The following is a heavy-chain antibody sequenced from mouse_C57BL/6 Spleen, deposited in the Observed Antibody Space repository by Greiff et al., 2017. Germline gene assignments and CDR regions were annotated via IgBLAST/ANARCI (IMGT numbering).Heavy chain of an antibody. CDR1: GYTFTSYW. D-gene: IGHD3-2*01. CDR3: ASGDSLQGY. Sequence: VQLQQPGAELVKPGASVKLSCKASGYTFTSYWMQWVKQRPGQGLEWIGEIDPSDSYTNYDQKFKGKATLTVDTSSSTAYMQRSSLTSEDSAVYYCASGDSLQGYWGQGTTLTVSS. J-gene: IGHJ2*01. CDR2: IDPSDSYT. V-gene: IGHV1-50*01.